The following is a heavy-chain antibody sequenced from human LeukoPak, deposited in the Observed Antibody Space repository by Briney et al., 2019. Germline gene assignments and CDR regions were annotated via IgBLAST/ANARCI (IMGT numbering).Heavy chain of an antibody. CDR3: ARARIGYDSSGYYRVGFDP. D-gene: IGHD3-22*01. CDR2: IYYSGST. V-gene: IGHV4-31*03. Sequence: LSLTCTVSGGSISSGGYYWSWIRQHPGKGLEWIGYIYYSGSTYYNPSLKSRVTISVDTSKNQFSLKLSSVTAADTAVYYCARARIGYDSSGYYRVGFDPWGQGTLVTVSS. J-gene: IGHJ5*02. CDR1: GGSISSGGYY.